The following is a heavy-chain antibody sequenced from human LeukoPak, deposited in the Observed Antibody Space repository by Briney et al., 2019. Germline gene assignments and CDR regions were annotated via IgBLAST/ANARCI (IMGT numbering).Heavy chain of an antibody. CDR3: ARDWPGIDY. V-gene: IGHV3-53*01. CDR2: IYSGGYT. CDR1: GYTFSAYY. Sequence: GGSLRLSCAASGYTFSAYYMSWVRQAPGKGLEWVSVIYSGGYTDYADSVKGRFSISRDNSQNTVYLQMNSLRVEDTAIYYCARDWPGIDYWGQGTLVIVSS. J-gene: IGHJ4*02.